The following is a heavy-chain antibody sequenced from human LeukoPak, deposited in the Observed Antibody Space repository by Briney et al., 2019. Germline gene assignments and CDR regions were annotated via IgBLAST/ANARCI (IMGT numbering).Heavy chain of an antibody. V-gene: IGHV3-23*01. CDR3: ARGRVVVPAAIPHDY. D-gene: IGHD2-2*01. CDR1: GFTFSSYA. CDR2: FSASGAST. Sequence: PGGALRLSCAGSGFTFSSYAMSWGPQPPGKGLEWVSTFSASGASTYFADSVKGRFTISRDNSKNTLHLQLNSLRSEDTAVYYCARGRVVVPAAIPHDYWGQGTLVTVSS. J-gene: IGHJ4*02.